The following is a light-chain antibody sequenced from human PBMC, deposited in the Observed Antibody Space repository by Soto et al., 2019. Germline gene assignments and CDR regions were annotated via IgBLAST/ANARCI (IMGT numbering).Light chain of an antibody. Sequence: QSVLTQPPSASGTPGQRVTISCSGGNSNIGSNTVIWYQHLPGTAPKLLIYNNNQRQSAVPARFSGSKSGTSASLSISGLQSEDEADYYCAAWDDSLNGHAVFGGGTQLTVL. CDR3: AAWDDSLNGHAV. J-gene: IGLJ7*01. CDR2: NNN. V-gene: IGLV1-44*01. CDR1: NSNIGSNT.